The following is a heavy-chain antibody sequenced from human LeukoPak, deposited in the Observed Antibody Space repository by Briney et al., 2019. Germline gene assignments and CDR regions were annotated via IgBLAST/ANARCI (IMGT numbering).Heavy chain of an antibody. D-gene: IGHD2-15*01. CDR1: GYTFTSYD. J-gene: IGHJ4*02. CDR3: ARGGGSSGGLDY. CDR2: MNPNSGNT. Sequence: ASVKVSCMASGYTFTSYDINWVRQATGQGLEWMGWMNPNSGNTGYAQKFQGRVTMTRNTSISTAYMELSSLRSEDTAVYYCARGGGSSGGLDYWGQGTLVTVSS. V-gene: IGHV1-8*01.